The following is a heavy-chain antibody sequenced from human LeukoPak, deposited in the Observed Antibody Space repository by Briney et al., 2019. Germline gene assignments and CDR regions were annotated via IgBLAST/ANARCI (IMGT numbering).Heavy chain of an antibody. D-gene: IGHD3-3*01. Sequence: GASVKVSCKASGGTFSSYAISWVRQAPGQGLEWMGGFIPIFGTANYAQKFQGRVTITTDESTSTAYMELSSLRSEDTAVYYCAREGPGVVIGYMDVWGKGTTVTVSS. CDR2: FIPIFGTA. V-gene: IGHV1-69*05. CDR3: AREGPGVVIGYMDV. J-gene: IGHJ6*03. CDR1: GGTFSSYA.